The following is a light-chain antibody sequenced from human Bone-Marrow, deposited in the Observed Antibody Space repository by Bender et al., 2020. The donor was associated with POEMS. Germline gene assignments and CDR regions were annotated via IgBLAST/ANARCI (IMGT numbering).Light chain of an antibody. Sequence: QSALTQPASVSGSPGQSITISCTGTSSDIGTYNYVSWYQQHPGEAPKLIIYDVSNRPSGVSNRFSASKSGNTASLTITGLQAEDEGDYYCQSYDNSLGGWVFGGGTKLTVL. CDR1: SSDIGTYNY. CDR2: DVS. CDR3: QSYDNSLGGWV. J-gene: IGLJ3*02. V-gene: IGLV2-14*03.